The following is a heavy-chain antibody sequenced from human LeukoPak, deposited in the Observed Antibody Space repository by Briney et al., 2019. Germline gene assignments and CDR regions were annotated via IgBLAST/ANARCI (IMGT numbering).Heavy chain of an antibody. CDR1: GGSFSGYY. D-gene: IGHD3-10*01. CDR3: ARDGYYGSGSYYPYMDV. Sequence: SETLSLTCAVYGGSFSGYYWSWIRQPPGKGLEWIGEINHSGSTNYNPSLKSRVTISVDTSKNQSSLKLSSVTAADTAVYYCARDGYYGSGSYYPYMDVWGKGTTVTISS. V-gene: IGHV4-34*01. CDR2: INHSGST. J-gene: IGHJ6*03.